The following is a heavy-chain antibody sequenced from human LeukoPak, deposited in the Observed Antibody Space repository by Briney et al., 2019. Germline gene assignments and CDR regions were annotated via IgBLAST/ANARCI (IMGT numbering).Heavy chain of an antibody. J-gene: IGHJ4*02. Sequence: ASVKVSCKASGYTFTGYYMHWVRQAPGQGLEWMGWISAYNGNTNYAQKLQGRVTMTTDTSTSTAYMELRSLRSDDTAVYYCARVGIAAAGTPQGGSSYWGQGTLVTVSS. D-gene: IGHD6-13*01. V-gene: IGHV1-18*04. CDR3: ARVGIAAAGTPQGGSSY. CDR2: ISAYNGNT. CDR1: GYTFTGYY.